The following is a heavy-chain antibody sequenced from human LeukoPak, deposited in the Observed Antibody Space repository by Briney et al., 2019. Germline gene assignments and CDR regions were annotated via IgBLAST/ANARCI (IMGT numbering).Heavy chain of an antibody. CDR2: IIPIFGTA. CDR1: GGTFSSYA. J-gene: IGHJ5*02. CDR3: AREATMVRGVSYVWFDP. V-gene: IGHV1-69*06. Sequence: ASVKVSCKASGGTFSSYAISWVRQAPGQGLEWMGGIIPIFGTANYAQKFQGRVTITADKSTSTAYMELRSLRSDDTAVYYCAREATMVRGVSYVWFDPWGQGTLVTVSS. D-gene: IGHD3-10*01.